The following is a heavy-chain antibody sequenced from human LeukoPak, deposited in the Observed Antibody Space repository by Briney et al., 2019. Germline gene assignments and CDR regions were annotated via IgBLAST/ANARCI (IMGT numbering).Heavy chain of an antibody. Sequence: PSKTLSLTCTVSGGPISNYYWSWIRQPPGEGREWIGNIYYSGSTNYNPSLKSRVTISVDTSRNQFSLKLSSVTAADTAVYYCARQAQIAARPFDYWGQGTLVTVSS. CDR3: ARQAQIAARPFDY. CDR2: IYYSGST. CDR1: GGPISNYY. D-gene: IGHD6-6*01. V-gene: IGHV4-59*08. J-gene: IGHJ4*02.